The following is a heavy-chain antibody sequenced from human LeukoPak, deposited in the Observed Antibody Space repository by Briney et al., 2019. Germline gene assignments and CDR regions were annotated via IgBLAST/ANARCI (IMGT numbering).Heavy chain of an antibody. CDR2: LNPDGTNT. J-gene: IGHJ4*02. V-gene: IGHV3-74*01. CDR1: GFTFCNYW. D-gene: IGHD3-10*01. Sequence: GGSLRLSCAASGFTFCNYWMHWVRQVPGKGLVWVSHLNPDGTNTYYADSVKGRFTVSRDNARNTLYLQMNNLRAEDTAVYYCVGSHVAAYWGQGTLVTVSS. CDR3: VGSHVAAY.